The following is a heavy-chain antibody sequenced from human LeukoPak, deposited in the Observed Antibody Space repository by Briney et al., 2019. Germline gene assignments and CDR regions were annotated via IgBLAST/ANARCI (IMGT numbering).Heavy chain of an antibody. J-gene: IGHJ4*02. V-gene: IGHV1-69*04. CDR2: IIPILGIA. CDR3: ARDTGAQNEVYYFDY. CDR1: GGTFSSYA. D-gene: IGHD1-26*01. Sequence: SVKVSCKASGGTFSSYAISWVRQAPGQGLEWMGRIIPILGIANYAQKFQGRVTITADKSTSTAYMELSSLRSEDTAVYYCARDTGAQNEVYYFDYWGQGTLVTVSS.